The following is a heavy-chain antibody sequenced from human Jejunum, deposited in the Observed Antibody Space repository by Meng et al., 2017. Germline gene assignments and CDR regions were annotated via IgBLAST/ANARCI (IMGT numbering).Heavy chain of an antibody. Sequence: GGSLRLSCAASGFTFSSYWMDWVRQAPGKGLVWVSRINTDGSSTTYADSVKGRFTISRDNAKNTLYLQMNSLRAEDTAVYYCAKDLNWNSFDYWGQGTLVTVSS. CDR1: GFTFSSYW. J-gene: IGHJ4*02. V-gene: IGHV3-74*01. D-gene: IGHD1-7*01. CDR2: INTDGSST. CDR3: AKDLNWNSFDY.